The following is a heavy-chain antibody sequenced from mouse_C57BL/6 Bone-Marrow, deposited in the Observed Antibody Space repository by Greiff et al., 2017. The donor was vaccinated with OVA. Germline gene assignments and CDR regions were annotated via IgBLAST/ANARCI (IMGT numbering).Heavy chain of an antibody. J-gene: IGHJ4*01. D-gene: IGHD2-4*01. Sequence: EVKLMESGGGLVKPGGSLKLSCAASGFTFSSYAMSWVRQTPEKRLEWVATISDGGSYTYYPDNVKGRFTISRDNAKNNLYLQMSHLKSEDTAMYYCARDRFYDYGFYYAMDYWGQGTSVTVSS. CDR2: ISDGGSYT. V-gene: IGHV5-4*01. CDR1: GFTFSSYA. CDR3: ARDRFYDYGFYYAMDY.